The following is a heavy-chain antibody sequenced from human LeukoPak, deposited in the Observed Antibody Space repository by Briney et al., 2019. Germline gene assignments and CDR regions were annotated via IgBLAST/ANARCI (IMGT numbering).Heavy chain of an antibody. CDR1: GFTFDDYA. J-gene: IGHJ4*02. Sequence: GRSLGLSRAASGFTFDDYAMRWVRQAPGKGLEWVSGISWNSGSIAYADSVRGRFTISRDNVKNSLFLELNSLRPEDTALYYCAKDSSSGGHYFDYWGQGTLLTVSS. D-gene: IGHD6-6*01. CDR3: AKDSSSGGHYFDY. V-gene: IGHV3-9*01. CDR2: ISWNSGSI.